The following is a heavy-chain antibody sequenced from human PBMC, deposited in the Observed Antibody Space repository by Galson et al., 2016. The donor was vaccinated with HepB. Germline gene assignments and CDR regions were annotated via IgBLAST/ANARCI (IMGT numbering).Heavy chain of an antibody. CDR1: GFTFSNYW. D-gene: IGHD1-1*01. CDR3: ARDLNWKLFDY. CDR2: INKDGSEK. V-gene: IGHV3-7*01. J-gene: IGHJ4*02. Sequence: SLRLSCAASGFTFSNYWMNWVRLAPGKGLQWVATINKDGSEKYYVDSVKGRFSISRADAKNTLYLDMTSLRADDTGVYYCARDLNWKLFDYWGQGNLVTVSP.